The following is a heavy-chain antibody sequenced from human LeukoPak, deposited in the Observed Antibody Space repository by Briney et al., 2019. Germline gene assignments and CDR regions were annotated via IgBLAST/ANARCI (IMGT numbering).Heavy chain of an antibody. Sequence: PGGSLRLSCAASGFTFNTYTMSWVRQAPGKGLEWVSSISSGTSYIYYADSVKGRFTISRDNAKNSLYLQMNSLRAEDTAVYYCARYPTSSWETAFDIWGQGTMVTVSS. CDR1: GFTFNTYT. CDR2: ISSGTSYI. CDR3: ARYPTSSWETAFDI. V-gene: IGHV3-21*01. J-gene: IGHJ3*02. D-gene: IGHD1-26*01.